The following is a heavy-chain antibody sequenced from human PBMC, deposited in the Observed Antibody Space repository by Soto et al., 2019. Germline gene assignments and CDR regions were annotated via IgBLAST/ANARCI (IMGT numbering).Heavy chain of an antibody. CDR2: INHLETT. Sequence: SETLSLTCTVSGASITVGGYSWSWIRQTPGKGLEWIGYINHLETTFYNPSFESRLTLSIDRAKNQFSLKLHSMSAADRAAYFCARGGGSDSFDYWAQGILVTVSS. V-gene: IGHV4-30-2*01. D-gene: IGHD1-26*01. CDR3: ARGGGSDSFDY. CDR1: GASITVGGYS. J-gene: IGHJ4*02.